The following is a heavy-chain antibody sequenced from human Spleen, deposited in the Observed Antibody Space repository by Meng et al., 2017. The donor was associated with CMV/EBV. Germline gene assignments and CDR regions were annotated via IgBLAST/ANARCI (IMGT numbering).Heavy chain of an antibody. CDR1: GFTFDDYT. Sequence: GGSLRLSCAASGFTFDDYTMLWVRQAPGKGLEWVSLINWDGGNTFYADSVEGRFTISRDNSKNSLYLQMNSLRTEDTALYYCAKDLSGSDAFDIWGQGTMVTVSS. CDR3: AKDLSGSDAFDI. D-gene: IGHD5-12*01. J-gene: IGHJ3*02. CDR2: INWDGGNT. V-gene: IGHV3-43*01.